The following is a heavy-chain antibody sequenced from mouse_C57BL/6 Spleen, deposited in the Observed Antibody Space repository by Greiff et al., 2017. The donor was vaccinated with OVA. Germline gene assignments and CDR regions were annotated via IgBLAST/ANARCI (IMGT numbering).Heavy chain of an antibody. V-gene: IGHV1-52*01. CDR1: GYTFTSYW. J-gene: IGHJ1*03. CDR3: AREGLPRAARYFDV. CDR2: IDPSDSET. D-gene: IGHD2-2*01. Sequence: QVQLQQPGAELVRPGSSVKLSCKASGYTFTSYWMHWVKQRPIQGLEWIGNIDPSDSETPYNQKFKDKATLTVDKSSSTAYMQLSSLTSEDSAVYYCAREGLPRAARYFDVWGTGTTVTVSS.